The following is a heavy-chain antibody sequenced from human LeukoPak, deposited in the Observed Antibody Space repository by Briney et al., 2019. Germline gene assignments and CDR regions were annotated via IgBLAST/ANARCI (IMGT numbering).Heavy chain of an antibody. CDR3: ASDRQWFGELKSPFDY. Sequence: ASVKVSCKTSGYTFTSYGISWVRQAPGQGLEWMGWINAYNGNTNYVQKLQGRVTMTTDTSTSTAYMELRSLRSYDTAVYYCASDRQWFGELKSPFDYWGQGTLVTVSS. J-gene: IGHJ4*02. D-gene: IGHD3-10*01. CDR1: GYTFTSYG. CDR2: INAYNGNT. V-gene: IGHV1-18*04.